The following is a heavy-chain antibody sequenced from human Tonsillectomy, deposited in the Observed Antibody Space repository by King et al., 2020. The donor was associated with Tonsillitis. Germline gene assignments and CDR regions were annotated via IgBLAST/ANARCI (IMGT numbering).Heavy chain of an antibody. J-gene: IGHJ2*01. CDR2: IRWNSGSI. CDR3: AKRRASGNVYDWYFDL. Sequence: VQLVESGGGLVQPGRSLRLSCAASGFTFDDYAMHWVRQAPGKGLEWVSGIRWNSGSIVYADSVKGRFTISRDNAKNSLYLQMNSLRAEDTALYYCAKRRASGNVYDWYFDLWGRGTLVTLSS. V-gene: IGHV3-9*01. CDR1: GFTFDDYA. D-gene: IGHD3-16*01.